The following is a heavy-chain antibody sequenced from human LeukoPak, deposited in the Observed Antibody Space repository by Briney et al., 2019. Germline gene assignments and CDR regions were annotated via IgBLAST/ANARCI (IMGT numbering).Heavy chain of an antibody. CDR3: ARVDSSGWGYYYYGMDV. Sequence: GGSLRLSCAASGFTFSNYGMHWVRQTPGKGLEWVALISSDGSKNIYADSVKGRFTISRDNSKNTVYLQMNSLRAEDTAVYYCARVDSSGWGYYYYGMDVWGQGTTVTVSS. D-gene: IGHD6-19*01. J-gene: IGHJ6*02. CDR2: ISSDGSKN. CDR1: GFTFSNYG. V-gene: IGHV3-30*03.